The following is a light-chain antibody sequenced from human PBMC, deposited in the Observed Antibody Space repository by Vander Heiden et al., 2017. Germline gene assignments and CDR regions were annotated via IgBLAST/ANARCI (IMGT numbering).Light chain of an antibody. V-gene: IGKV1-6*01. CDR2: AAS. J-gene: IGKJ4*01. Sequence: AIQMTQSPSSLSASVGDRVTITCRASQGIRNDLGWYQQKPGKAPELLIYAASSLQSGVPSRFSGSGSGTDFTLTISSPQPEDFATYYCRQDDNYPRTFGGGTKVEIK. CDR1: QGIRND. CDR3: RQDDNYPRT.